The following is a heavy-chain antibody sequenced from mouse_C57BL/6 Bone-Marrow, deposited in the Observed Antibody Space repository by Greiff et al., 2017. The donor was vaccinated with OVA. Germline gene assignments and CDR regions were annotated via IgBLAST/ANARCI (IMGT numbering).Heavy chain of an antibody. CDR2: IDPEDGET. V-gene: IGHV14-2*01. J-gene: IGHJ2*01. CDR3: ARSSALYYVDY. CDR1: GFNITGYY. Sequence: EVQLQQSGAELVKPGASVKLSCTASGFNITGYYMHWVKQRTEQGLEWIGRIDPEDGETKYDAKFKGKATITVDPSSNTAYLQLSSLTSEDTAVYYYARSSALYYVDYWGQGTTLTVSS.